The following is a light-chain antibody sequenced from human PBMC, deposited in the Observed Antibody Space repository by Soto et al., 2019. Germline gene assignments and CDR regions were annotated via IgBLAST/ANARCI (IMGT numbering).Light chain of an antibody. CDR1: QGIRND. J-gene: IGKJ1*01. V-gene: IGKV1-17*01. CDR2: AAS. Sequence: DIQLTQSPSSLSASVGDRVTITCRASQGIRNDVGWYQQKPGKAPNRLIYAASSLQSWVPSRFSGSGSGTEFTLTISSLQPEDFATYYCLQHNSYPLTFGQGTTVEIK. CDR3: LQHNSYPLT.